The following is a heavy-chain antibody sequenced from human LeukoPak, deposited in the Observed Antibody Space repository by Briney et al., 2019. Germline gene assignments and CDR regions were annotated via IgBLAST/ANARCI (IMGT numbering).Heavy chain of an antibody. J-gene: IGHJ5*02. V-gene: IGHV1-18*01. CDR2: ISAYNGDT. Sequence: GASVKVSCKASGYTFTSHGISWVRQAPGQGLEWMGWISAYNGDTKYAQNLQGRVTLTTYTLTTTAYLELRSLTSDDTAEYYCVRDPSNTSGWKTWFDPWGQGTLVTVSS. CDR1: GYTFTSHG. CDR3: VRDPSNTSGWKTWFDP. D-gene: IGHD6-19*01.